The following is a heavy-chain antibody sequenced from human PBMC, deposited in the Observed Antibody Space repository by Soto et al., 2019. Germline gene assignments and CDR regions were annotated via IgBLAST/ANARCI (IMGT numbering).Heavy chain of an antibody. Sequence: QVQLVESGGGVVQPGRSLRLSCAASGFTFSSYGMHWVRQAPGKGLEWVAVISYDGSNKYYADSVKGRFTISRDNSKNTLYLQMNSLRAEDTAVYYCAKDAGLAAPRPNDYWGQGTLVTVSS. J-gene: IGHJ4*02. V-gene: IGHV3-30*18. CDR1: GFTFSSYG. D-gene: IGHD6-6*01. CDR2: ISYDGSNK. CDR3: AKDAGLAAPRPNDY.